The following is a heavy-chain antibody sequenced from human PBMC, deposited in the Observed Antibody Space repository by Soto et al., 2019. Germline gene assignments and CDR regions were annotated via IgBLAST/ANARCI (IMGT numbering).Heavy chain of an antibody. CDR2: ISSSGSTM. CDR3: ARVTYYYDSSGYYSAPRAFDI. CDR1: GFTFSSYE. Sequence: PGGSLRLSCAASGFTFSSYEMNWVRQAPGKGLEWVSYISSSGSTMYYADSVKGRFTISRDNAKNSLYLQMNSLRAEDTAVYYCARVTYYYDSSGYYSAPRAFDIWGQGTMVTVSS. J-gene: IGHJ3*02. V-gene: IGHV3-48*03. D-gene: IGHD3-22*01.